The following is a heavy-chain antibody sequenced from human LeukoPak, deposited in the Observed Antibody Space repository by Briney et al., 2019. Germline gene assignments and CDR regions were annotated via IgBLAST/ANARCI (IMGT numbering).Heavy chain of an antibody. J-gene: IGHJ4*02. CDR2: ISGSGGST. CDR1: GFTFSSHA. V-gene: IGHV3-23*01. Sequence: GGSLRLSCGASGFTFSSHAMTRVRQAPGKGLVWVSAISGSGGSTYYADSVKGRFTISRDNSKNTLYLQMNSLRAEDTAVYYCAKSAVTAIRRFDYWGQGTLVTVSS. D-gene: IGHD2-21*02. CDR3: AKSAVTAIRRFDY.